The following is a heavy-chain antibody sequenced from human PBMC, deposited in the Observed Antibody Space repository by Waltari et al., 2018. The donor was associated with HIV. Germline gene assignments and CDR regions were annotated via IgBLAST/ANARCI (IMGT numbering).Heavy chain of an antibody. V-gene: IGHV3-33*01. CDR3: ARDGDDILTGRYYYYGMDV. D-gene: IGHD3-9*01. CDR2: IWYDGSNK. Sequence: QVQLVESGGGVVQPGRSLRLSCAASGFTFSSYGMHWVRQAPGKGREWVAVIWYDGSNKYYADSVKGRFTISRDNSKNTLYLQMNSLRAEDTAVYYCARDGDDILTGRYYYYGMDVWGQGTTVTVSS. J-gene: IGHJ6*02. CDR1: GFTFSSYG.